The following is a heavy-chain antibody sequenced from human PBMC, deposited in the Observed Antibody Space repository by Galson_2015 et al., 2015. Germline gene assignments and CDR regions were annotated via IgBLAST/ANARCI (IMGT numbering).Heavy chain of an antibody. D-gene: IGHD5/OR15-5a*01. CDR1: GFIFSSYG. CDR3: ARESVSKFDY. J-gene: IGHJ4*02. Sequence: SLRLSCAASGFIFSSYGMHWLRQAPGKGLEWVAVIWYDGSNKYYADSVKVRFTISRDNSKNALYLQMNSLRAEDTAVYYCARESVSKFDYWGQGTLVTVSS. V-gene: IGHV3-33*01. CDR2: IWYDGSNK.